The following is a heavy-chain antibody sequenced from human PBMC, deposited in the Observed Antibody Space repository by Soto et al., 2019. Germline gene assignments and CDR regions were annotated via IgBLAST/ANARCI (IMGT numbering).Heavy chain of an antibody. CDR3: ARDEIAGAGGFDY. CDR2: ISAFNAKT. Sequence: QVQLVQSGAEMKKPGASVKVSCTASGYTYFSYGISWVRQAPGQGLEWLGWISAFNAKTNYAPKFQARVTLTTDASTSTAYMELRGLRSDDTAVYFCARDEIAGAGGFDYCGQGALVIVYS. D-gene: IGHD6-19*01. V-gene: IGHV1-18*04. CDR1: GYTYFSYG. J-gene: IGHJ4*02.